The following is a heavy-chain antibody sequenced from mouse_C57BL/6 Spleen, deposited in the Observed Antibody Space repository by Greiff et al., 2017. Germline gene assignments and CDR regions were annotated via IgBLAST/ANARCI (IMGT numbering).Heavy chain of an antibody. V-gene: IGHV1-42*01. D-gene: IGHD1-1*01. CDR2: INPSTGGT. CDR1: GYSFTGYY. Sequence: EVQLQQSGPELVKPGASVKISCKASGYSFTGYYMNWVKQSPEKSLEWIGEINPSTGGTTYNQKFKAKATLTVDKSSSTAYMQLKSLTSEDSAVYYCARGTTVVAEGFDYWGQGTTLTVSS. J-gene: IGHJ2*01. CDR3: ARGTTVVAEGFDY.